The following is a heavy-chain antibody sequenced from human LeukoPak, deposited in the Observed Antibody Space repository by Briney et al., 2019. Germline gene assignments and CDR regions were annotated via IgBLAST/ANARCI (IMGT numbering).Heavy chain of an antibody. Sequence: ASVKVSCKASGYTFTSYGISWVRQAPGQGLEWMGWISAYNGNTNYAQKLQGRVTMTTDTSTSTAYMELRSLRSDDMAVYYCARDLFIGAWGSYRPWYYFDYWGQGTLVTVSS. CDR1: GYTFTSYG. D-gene: IGHD3-16*02. V-gene: IGHV1-18*03. J-gene: IGHJ4*02. CDR3: ARDLFIGAWGSYRPWYYFDY. CDR2: ISAYNGNT.